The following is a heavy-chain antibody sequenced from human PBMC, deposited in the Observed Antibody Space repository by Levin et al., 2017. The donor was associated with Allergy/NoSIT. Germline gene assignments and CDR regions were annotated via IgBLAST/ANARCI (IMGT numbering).Heavy chain of an antibody. CDR1: GFSLNSFG. CDR2: VSYDDSYK. Sequence: GGSLRLSCTASGFSLNSFGMHWVRQAPGEGLEWVAVVSYDDSYKDYAESVKGRFTISRDTSKNTVFLQMNGLRADDTAVYFCARDIGAYDYWGQGTLVTVSS. D-gene: IGHD3-16*01. V-gene: IGHV3-30*03. CDR3: ARDIGAYDY. J-gene: IGHJ4*02.